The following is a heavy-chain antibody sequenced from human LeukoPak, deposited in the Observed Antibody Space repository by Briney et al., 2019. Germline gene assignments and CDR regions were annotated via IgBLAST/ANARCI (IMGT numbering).Heavy chain of an antibody. Sequence: ASVKVSCKASGYTFTDYYMHWVRQAPGRGLEWMGWINPNSGVTKFAQKFQGRVTMTRDTSTTTAFMELSRLRSDDTAVYYCAREAGHYYYYMDVWAKGTTVTVSS. J-gene: IGHJ6*03. CDR2: INPNSGVT. CDR3: AREAGHYYYYMDV. V-gene: IGHV1-2*02. CDR1: GYTFTDYY.